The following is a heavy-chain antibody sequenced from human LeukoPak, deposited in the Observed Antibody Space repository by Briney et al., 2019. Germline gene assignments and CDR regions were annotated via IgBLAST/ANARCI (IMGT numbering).Heavy chain of an antibody. CDR1: GGSISSGSYY. V-gene: IGHV4-61*02. J-gene: IGHJ4*02. Sequence: SSETLSLTCTVSGGSISSGSYYWSWIRQPAGKGLEWIGRIYTSGSTNYNPSLKSRVTISVDTSKNQFSLKLSSVTAADTAMYYCARDPDYWGQGTLVTVSS. CDR2: IYTSGST. CDR3: ARDPDY.